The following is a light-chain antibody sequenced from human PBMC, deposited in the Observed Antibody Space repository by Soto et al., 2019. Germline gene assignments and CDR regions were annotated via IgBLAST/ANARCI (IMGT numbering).Light chain of an antibody. V-gene: IGKV3-20*01. J-gene: IGKJ4*01. CDR2: GAS. Sequence: EIVLTQSPGTLSLSPGERATLSCRASQSVSSSYLAWYQQKPGQAPRLLIYGASSRATGIPDRFSGSGCGTDFTLTISRLEPEDFAVYYCQQYGSSPLTFGGGTKVEMK. CDR3: QQYGSSPLT. CDR1: QSVSSSY.